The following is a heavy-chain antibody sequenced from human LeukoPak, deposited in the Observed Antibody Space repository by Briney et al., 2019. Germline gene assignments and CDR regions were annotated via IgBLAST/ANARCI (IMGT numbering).Heavy chain of an antibody. Sequence: GGSLRLSCVASGFTFSSFGMHWVRQAPGKGLEWVAVISYDGSNKYYADSVKGRFTISRDNSKNTLYLQMNSLRAEDTAVYYCARDRAVAGNNGWFDPWGQGTLVTVSS. CDR2: ISYDGSNK. CDR3: ARDRAVAGNNGWFDP. CDR1: GFTFSSFG. V-gene: IGHV3-30*03. D-gene: IGHD6-19*01. J-gene: IGHJ5*02.